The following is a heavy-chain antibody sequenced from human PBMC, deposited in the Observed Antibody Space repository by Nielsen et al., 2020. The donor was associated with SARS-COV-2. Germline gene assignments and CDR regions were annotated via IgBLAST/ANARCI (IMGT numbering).Heavy chain of an antibody. CDR1: GFTFSSYS. CDR3: SLGAERDYYYGMDV. Sequence: GESLKISCAASGFTFSSYSMNWVRQAPGKGLEWVSSISSSSGYIYYVDSVKGRFTISRDNAKNSLYLQMNSLRAEDTAVYYCSLGAERDYYYGMDVWGQGTTVTVSS. J-gene: IGHJ6*02. V-gene: IGHV3-21*01. CDR2: ISSSSGYI.